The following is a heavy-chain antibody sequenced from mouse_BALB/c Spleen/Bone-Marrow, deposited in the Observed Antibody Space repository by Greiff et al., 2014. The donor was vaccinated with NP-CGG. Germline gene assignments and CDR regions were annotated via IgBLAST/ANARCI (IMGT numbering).Heavy chain of an antibody. CDR1: GYTFTSYW. CDR2: IYPGSDST. J-gene: IGHJ2*01. D-gene: IGHD4-1*01. CDR3: AREKDWVFDY. Sequence: VKLMESGAGLVKPGTSVKMSCKASGYTFTSYWMHWVKQRPGQGLEWIGDIYPGSDSTNYNEKFKSKATLTVDTSSSTAYMQLSSLTSEDSAVYYRAREKDWVFDYWGQGTTLTVSS. V-gene: IGHV1-55*01.